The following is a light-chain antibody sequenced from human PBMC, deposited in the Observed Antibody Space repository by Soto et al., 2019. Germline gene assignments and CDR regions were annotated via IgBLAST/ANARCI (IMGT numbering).Light chain of an antibody. J-gene: IGLJ2*01. CDR3: CSHAGSTRVV. CDR2: DVT. CDR1: SSDVGGYNY. V-gene: IGLV2-11*01. Sequence: QSALTQPRSVSGSPGQSVTISCTGTSSDVGGYNYVSWYQHHPGEAPKLIIYDVTKRPSGVPDRFSGSKSGNTASLTISGLQADDEADYYCCSHAGSTRVVFGGGTKLTVL.